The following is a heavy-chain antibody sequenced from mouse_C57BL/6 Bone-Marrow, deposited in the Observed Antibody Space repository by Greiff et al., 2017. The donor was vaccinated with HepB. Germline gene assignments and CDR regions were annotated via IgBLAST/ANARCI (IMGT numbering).Heavy chain of an antibody. V-gene: IGHV14-4*01. CDR2: IDPENGDT. D-gene: IGHD2-5*01. CDR3: TSYSNYGYFDY. Sequence: EVQLQQSGAELVRPGASVKLSCTASGFNIKDDYMHWVKQRPEQGLEWIGWIDPENGDTEYASKFQGKATITADTSSNTAYLQLSSLTSEDTAVYYCTSYSNYGYFDYWGQGTTLTVSS. J-gene: IGHJ2*01. CDR1: GFNIKDDY.